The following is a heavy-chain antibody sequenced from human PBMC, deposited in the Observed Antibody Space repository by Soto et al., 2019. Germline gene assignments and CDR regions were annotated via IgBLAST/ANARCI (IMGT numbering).Heavy chain of an antibody. Sequence: GGSLRLSCAASGFTVSSNYMSWVRQAPGKGLEWVSVIYSGGSTYYADSVKGRFTISRDNSKNTLYLQMNSLRAEDTAVYYCARGPFGGVIARAFDYWGQGTLVTVSS. V-gene: IGHV3-66*01. CDR2: IYSGGST. CDR3: ARGPFGGVIARAFDY. CDR1: GFTVSSNY. J-gene: IGHJ4*02. D-gene: IGHD3-16*02.